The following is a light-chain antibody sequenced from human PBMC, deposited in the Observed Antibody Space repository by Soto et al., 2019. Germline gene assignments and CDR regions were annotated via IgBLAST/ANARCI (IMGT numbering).Light chain of an antibody. J-gene: IGKJ4*01. CDR2: DTS. Sequence: ERVMTQPPATLSVSPGERATLSCRASQSVSSSLAWDQQKPGKAPRLLIYDTSIRATGIPARFSGSGSGTDFTLTVSSLEPEDFAVYYCQQRGNWPAFGGGTKVDIK. V-gene: IGKV3-11*01. CDR3: QQRGNWPA. CDR1: QSVSSS.